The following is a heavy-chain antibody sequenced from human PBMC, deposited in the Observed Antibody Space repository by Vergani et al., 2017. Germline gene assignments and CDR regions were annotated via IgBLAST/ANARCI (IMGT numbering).Heavy chain of an antibody. CDR1: GYTLTELS. V-gene: IGHV1-24*01. CDR2: FDPEDGET. J-gene: IGHJ4*02. CDR3: AREITAYDILTLIPTGEFDY. Sequence: QVQLVQSGAEVKKPGASVKVSCKASGYTLTELSMHWVRQAPGKGLEWMGGFDPEDGETIYAQKFQGRVTMTEDTSTDTAYMELSSLRSEDTAVYYCAREITAYDILTLIPTGEFDYWGQGTLVTVSS. D-gene: IGHD3-9*01.